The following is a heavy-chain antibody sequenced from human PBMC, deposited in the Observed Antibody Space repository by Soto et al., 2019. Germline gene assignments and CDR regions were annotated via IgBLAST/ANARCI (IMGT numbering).Heavy chain of an antibody. Sequence: QVQLVESGGGVVQPGRSLRLSCAASGFTFSSYAMHWVRQAPGKGLEWVAVISYDGSNKYYADSVKGRFTLSRDNSKNTLYLQMTSLRAEDTAVYYCARDLEVAVAGAWGQGTLVTVSS. CDR3: ARDLEVAVAGA. CDR2: ISYDGSNK. J-gene: IGHJ5*02. V-gene: IGHV3-30-3*01. D-gene: IGHD6-19*01. CDR1: GFTFSSYA.